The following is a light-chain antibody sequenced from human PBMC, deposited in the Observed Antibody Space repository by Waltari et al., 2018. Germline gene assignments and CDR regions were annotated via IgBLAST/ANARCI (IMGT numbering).Light chain of an antibody. J-gene: IGKJ1*01. Sequence: DIVMTQSPDSLAVSLGERATINWKSSQRLLYNSKDKNYLAWYQQKPGQPPKLLIYWASTRHSGVPVLCCGSVSATDFTLPISILRAEDLAVYYCQQYYSRRTFGQGTNVEI. CDR3: QQYYSRRT. CDR1: QRLLYNSKDKNY. CDR2: WAS. V-gene: IGKV4-1*01.